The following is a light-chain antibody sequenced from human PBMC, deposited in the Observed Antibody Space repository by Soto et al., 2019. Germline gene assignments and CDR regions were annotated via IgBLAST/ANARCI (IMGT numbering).Light chain of an antibody. CDR3: CAFAYSRVV. CDR2: EAT. CDR1: SSDVGAYDL. V-gene: IGLV2-23*01. Sequence: QSALTQPASVSGSPGQSITISCTGTSSDVGAYDLVSWYQHHPGKVPKLIIYEATKWPSGVSHRSSGSKSGSTASLTISGLQAEDEADYYCCAFAYSRVVFGGGTKLTVL. J-gene: IGLJ3*02.